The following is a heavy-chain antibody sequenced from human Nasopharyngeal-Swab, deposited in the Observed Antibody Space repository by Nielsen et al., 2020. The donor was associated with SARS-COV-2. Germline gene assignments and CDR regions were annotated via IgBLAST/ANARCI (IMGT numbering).Heavy chain of an antibody. CDR1: GFTFSSYA. V-gene: IGHV3-30-3*01. Sequence: GESLKISCAASGFTFSSYAMHWVRPAPGKGLEWVAVISYDGSNKYYADSVKGRFTISRDNSKNTLYLQMNSLRAEETAVYYCARGLPPMDVWGQGTTVTVSS. CDR3: ARGLPPMDV. J-gene: IGHJ6*02. CDR2: ISYDGSNK.